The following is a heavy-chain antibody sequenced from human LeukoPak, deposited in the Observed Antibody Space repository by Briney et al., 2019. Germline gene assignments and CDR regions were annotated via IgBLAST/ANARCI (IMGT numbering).Heavy chain of an antibody. V-gene: IGHV4-59*08. Sequence: KPSETLSLTCTVSGGSISSYYWSWIRQPPGKGLEWIGYIYYSGSTNYNPSLKSRVTISVDTSKNQFSLKLSSVTAADTAVYYCARHAEPVYYDFWSGYPANWFDPWGQGTLVTVSS. CDR1: GGSISSYY. J-gene: IGHJ5*02. D-gene: IGHD3-3*01. CDR2: IYYSGST. CDR3: ARHAEPVYYDFWSGYPANWFDP.